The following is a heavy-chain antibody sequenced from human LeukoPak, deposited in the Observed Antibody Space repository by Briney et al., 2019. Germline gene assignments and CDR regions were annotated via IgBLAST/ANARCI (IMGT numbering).Heavy chain of an antibody. Sequence: SVKVSCKASGGTFSSYAISWVRQAPGQGLEWMGGIIPIFGTANYAQKFQSRVTITADESTSTAYMELSSLRSEDTAVYYCACKRGKVVVAATGWFDPWGQGTLVTVSS. J-gene: IGHJ5*02. CDR3: ACKRGKVVVAATGWFDP. V-gene: IGHV1-69*01. D-gene: IGHD2-15*01. CDR2: IIPIFGTA. CDR1: GGTFSSYA.